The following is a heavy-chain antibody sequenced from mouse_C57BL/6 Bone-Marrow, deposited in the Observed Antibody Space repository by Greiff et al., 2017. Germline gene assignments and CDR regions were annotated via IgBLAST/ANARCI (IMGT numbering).Heavy chain of an antibody. CDR3: ASPYYSNYWYFDV. Sequence: VQLQQSGAELVKPGASVKMSCKASGYTFTSYWITWVKQRPGQGLEWIGDIYPGSGSTTYNEKFKSTATLPVDTSSSTAYMPLRSLTSEDSAVYYCASPYYSNYWYFDVWGTGTTVTVSS. J-gene: IGHJ1*03. CDR1: GYTFTSYW. CDR2: IYPGSGST. V-gene: IGHV1-55*01. D-gene: IGHD2-5*01.